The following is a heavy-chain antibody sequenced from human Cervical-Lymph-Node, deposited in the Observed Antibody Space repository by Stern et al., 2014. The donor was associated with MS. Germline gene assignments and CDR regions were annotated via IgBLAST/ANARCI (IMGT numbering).Heavy chain of an antibody. Sequence: QVTLRESGPALVKPTQTLTLTCTFSGFSLSTSGMSVSWIRQPPGKALEWLGLINWDDDKYYRRSLKTRLTISKDTSKNQVVLTMTNMDPVDTATYYCAHSGMYSGSISTFDYWGQGTLVSVSS. J-gene: IGHJ4*02. D-gene: IGHD3-10*01. CDR2: INWDDDK. V-gene: IGHV2-70*13. CDR3: AHSGMYSGSISTFDY. CDR1: GFSLSTSGMS.